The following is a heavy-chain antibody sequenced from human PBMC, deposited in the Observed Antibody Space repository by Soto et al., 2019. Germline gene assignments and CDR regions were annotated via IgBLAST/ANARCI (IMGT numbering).Heavy chain of an antibody. J-gene: IGHJ6*02. D-gene: IGHD3-3*01. CDR1: GFTFSSYS. CDR3: ARSGPPNDFWSGYYWAYGMDV. Sequence: EVQLVESGGGLVQPGGSLRLSCAASGFTFSSYSMNWVRQAPGKGLEWVSYISSSSSTIYYADSVKGRFTISRDNAKNSLYLQMNSLRDEDTAVYYCARSGPPNDFWSGYYWAYGMDVWGQGTTVTVSS. V-gene: IGHV3-48*02. CDR2: ISSSSSTI.